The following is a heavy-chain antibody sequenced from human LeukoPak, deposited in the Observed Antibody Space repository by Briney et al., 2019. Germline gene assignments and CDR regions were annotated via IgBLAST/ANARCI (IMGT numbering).Heavy chain of an antibody. CDR1: GFIFSGYA. CDR3: AKEASSGWNPPRNSDY. CDR2: ISAGGGST. Sequence: GGSLRLSCAASGFIFSGYAMTWVRQAPGKGLEWVSGISAGGGSTYYADSVKGRFTISRDNSKNTLYLQMNSLRAEDTAVFYCAKEASSGWNPPRNSDYWGQGIQVTVSS. D-gene: IGHD6-19*01. V-gene: IGHV3-23*01. J-gene: IGHJ4*02.